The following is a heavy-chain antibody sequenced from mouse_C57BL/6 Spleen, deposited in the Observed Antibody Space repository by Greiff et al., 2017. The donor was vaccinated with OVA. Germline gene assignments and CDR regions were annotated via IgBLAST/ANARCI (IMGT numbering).Heavy chain of an antibody. CDR3: ARPYYSNYVSAMDY. Sequence: EVKLVESGGGLVKPGGSLKLSCAASGFTFSDYGMPWVRQAPEKGLEWVAYISSGSSTIYYADTVKGRFTISRDNAKNTLFLQMTSLRSEDTAMYYCARPYYSNYVSAMDYWGQGTSVTVSS. CDR2: ISSGSSTI. D-gene: IGHD2-5*01. CDR1: GFTFSDYG. J-gene: IGHJ4*01. V-gene: IGHV5-17*01.